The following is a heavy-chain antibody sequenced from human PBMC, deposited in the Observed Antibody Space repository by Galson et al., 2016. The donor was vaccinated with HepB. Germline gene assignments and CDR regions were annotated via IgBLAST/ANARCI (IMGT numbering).Heavy chain of an antibody. D-gene: IGHD3-16*01. CDR2: IDPDDSYT. Sequence: QSGAEVTKPGESLRISCKGSGYTFSNYWVTWVRQTPEKGLEWLAKIDPDDSYTNYNPSFQGHITISADNTITTAFLQWGSLKASDTGVYYCARRGGPDKIFGLDVWGQGTTVTVSS. J-gene: IGHJ6*02. CDR1: GYTFSNYW. V-gene: IGHV5-10-1*01. CDR3: ARRGGPDKIFGLDV.